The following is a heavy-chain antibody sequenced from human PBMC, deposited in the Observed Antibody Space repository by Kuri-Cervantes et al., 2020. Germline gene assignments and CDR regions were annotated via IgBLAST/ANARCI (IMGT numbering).Heavy chain of an antibody. CDR2: ISWDGGST. J-gene: IGHJ4*02. D-gene: IGHD7-27*01. V-gene: IGHV3-43D*04. CDR3: AKDQGTGDVLPSD. Sequence: GESLKISCAASGFTFEDYAMHWVRQAPGKGLEWVSLISWDGGSTYYADSVKSRFTISRDNSKNSLYLQINSLRAEDTAVYYCAKDQGTGDVLPSDWGQGTLVTVSS. CDR1: GFTFEDYA.